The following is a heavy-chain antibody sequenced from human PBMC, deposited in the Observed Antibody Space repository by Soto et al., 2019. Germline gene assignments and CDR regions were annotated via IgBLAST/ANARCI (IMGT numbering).Heavy chain of an antibody. J-gene: IGHJ3*02. Sequence: QLQLQESGPGLVKPSQTLSLTCTVSGGSFSSGDYYWSWIRQHPGKGLEWIGYISYSGSTYYNPSLKSRVTISVDTSKNQFSLKLSSVTAADTAVYYCARAADSGSYFGAFDIWGQGTMVTVSS. CDR2: ISYSGST. CDR3: ARAADSGSYFGAFDI. CDR1: GGSFSSGDYY. V-gene: IGHV4-31*03. D-gene: IGHD3-10*01.